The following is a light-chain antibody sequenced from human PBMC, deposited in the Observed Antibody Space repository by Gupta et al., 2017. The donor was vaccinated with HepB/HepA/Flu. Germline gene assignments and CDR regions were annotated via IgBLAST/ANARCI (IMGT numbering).Light chain of an antibody. CDR3: HSRDSNNNHRV. J-gene: IGLJ2*01. CDR2: GKD. V-gene: IGLV3-19*01. Sequence: SSELTQDSAVSVALGQTVRITCQGDSPRTYHANWYQQKPGQAPQLVIFGKDNRPSGIPVRFSGSSSGNTASLTITGAQAEDEADYYCHSRDSNNNHRVFGGGTKLTVL. CDR1: SPRTYH.